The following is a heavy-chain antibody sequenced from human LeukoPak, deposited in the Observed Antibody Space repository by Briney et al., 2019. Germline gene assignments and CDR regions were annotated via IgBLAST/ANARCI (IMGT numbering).Heavy chain of an antibody. CDR3: ARRGRSSAYYFDY. Sequence: GGSLRLSCDTSGFTFTDYETNWVRQAPGKGLEWISYLSSTARTIYYADSVKGRFTISRDTARNSVSLQMNSLRGDDTAVYYCARRGRSSAYYFDYWGQGTLVTVSS. J-gene: IGHJ4*02. V-gene: IGHV3-48*03. D-gene: IGHD6-6*01. CDR2: LSSTARTI. CDR1: GFTFTDYE.